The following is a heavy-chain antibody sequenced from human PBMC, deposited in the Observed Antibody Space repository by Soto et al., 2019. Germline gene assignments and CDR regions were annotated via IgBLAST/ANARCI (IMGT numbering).Heavy chain of an antibody. V-gene: IGHV1-24*01. CDR1: GYTLTELS. CDR3: ATPTGRYYDSSGYYGPAASDI. Sequence: ASVNFSFKVSGYTLTELSMHWVRQAPRKGLEWMGGFDPEDGETIYAQKFQGRVTMTEDTSTDTAYMELSSLRSEDTAVYYCATPTGRYYDSSGYYGPAASDIWGNGKMVNVSS. D-gene: IGHD3-22*01. CDR2: FDPEDGET. J-gene: IGHJ3*02.